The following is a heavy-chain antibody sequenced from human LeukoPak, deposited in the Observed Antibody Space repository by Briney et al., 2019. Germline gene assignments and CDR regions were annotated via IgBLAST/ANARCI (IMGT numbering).Heavy chain of an antibody. CDR1: GYTFTSYA. CDR2: INAGNGNT. V-gene: IGHV1-3*01. J-gene: IGHJ6*04. Sequence: ASVKVSCKASGYTFTSYAMHWVRQAPGQRLEWMGWINAGNGNTKYSQKFQGRVTITRDTPASTAYMELSSLRPEDTAVYYCAREAGYYYYGMDVWGKGTTVTVSS. CDR3: AREAGYYYYGMDV.